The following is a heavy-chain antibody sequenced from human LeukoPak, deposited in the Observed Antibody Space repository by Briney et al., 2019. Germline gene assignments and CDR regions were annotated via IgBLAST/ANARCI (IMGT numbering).Heavy chain of an antibody. D-gene: IGHD3-22*01. Sequence: GASVKVSCKASRVTFSSYSVSWVRQAPGQGPEWMGRIIPVFGTANYAQQFHGRVVITADESTSTVYMELSSLRSDDTALYYCARGPRATYYYDSSGFDGAFEVWGQGTMVTVSS. V-gene: IGHV1-69*13. CDR3: ARGPRATYYYDSSGFDGAFEV. CDR1: RVTFSSYS. J-gene: IGHJ3*01. CDR2: IIPVFGTA.